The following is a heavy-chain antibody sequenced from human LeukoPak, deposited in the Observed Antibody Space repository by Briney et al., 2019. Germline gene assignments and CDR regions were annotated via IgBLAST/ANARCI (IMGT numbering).Heavy chain of an antibody. CDR1: GGSFSGYY. V-gene: IGHV4-34*01. Sequence: PSETLSLTCAVYGGSFSGYYWSWIRQRPGKGLEWIGEINHSGSTNYNPSLKSRVTISVDTSKNQISLKLSSVTAADTAVYYCARGGPINYYDSSGYYYWGQGTLVTVSS. CDR3: ARGGPINYYDSSGYYY. J-gene: IGHJ4*02. D-gene: IGHD3-22*01. CDR2: INHSGST.